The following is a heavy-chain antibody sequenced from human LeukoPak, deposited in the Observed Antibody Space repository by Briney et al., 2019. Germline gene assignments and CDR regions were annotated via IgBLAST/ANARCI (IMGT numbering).Heavy chain of an antibody. CDR3: ANQWEIDY. Sequence: GGSLRLSCAASGIVFSNTAMNWVRQAPGKGLEWVSAISGSGGSTYYADSVKGRFTISRDNSKNTLYLQMNSLRAEDTAVYYCANQWEIDYWGQGTLVTVSS. CDR2: ISGSGGST. D-gene: IGHD1-26*01. CDR1: GIVFSNTA. J-gene: IGHJ4*02. V-gene: IGHV3-23*01.